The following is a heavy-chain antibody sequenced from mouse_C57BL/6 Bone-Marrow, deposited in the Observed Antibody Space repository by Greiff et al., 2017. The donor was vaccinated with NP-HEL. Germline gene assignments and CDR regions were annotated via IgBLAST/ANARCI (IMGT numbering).Heavy chain of an antibody. CDR2: IDPSDSYT. CDR1: GYTFTSYW. J-gene: IGHJ1*03. CDR3: ASGGRYRYFDV. V-gene: IGHV1-69*01. Sequence: QVQLKQPGAELVMPGASVKLSCKASGYTFTSYWMHWVKQRPGQGLEWIGEIDPSDSYTNYNQKFKGKSTLTVDKSSSTAYMQLSSLTSEDSAVYYGASGGRYRYFDVWGTGTTVTVSS.